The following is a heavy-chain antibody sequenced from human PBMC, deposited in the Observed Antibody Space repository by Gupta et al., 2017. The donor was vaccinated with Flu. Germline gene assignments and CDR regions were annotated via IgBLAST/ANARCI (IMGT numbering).Heavy chain of an antibody. J-gene: IGHJ4*02. D-gene: IGHD6-19*01. CDR2: IKSTADGGTT. CDR1: EFSSTEAW. V-gene: IGHV3-15*01. Sequence: EVQLVESGGGLVKPGGSLRISCAASEFSSTEAWMSWVRQAPGKGLEWIGRIKSTADGGTTDYAAAVKGRFTISRDDFKDILYLQMNSLKTEDTAVYFCTSDSGNYPIDNYFDHWGRGTLVTVSS. CDR3: TSDSGNYPIDNYFDH.